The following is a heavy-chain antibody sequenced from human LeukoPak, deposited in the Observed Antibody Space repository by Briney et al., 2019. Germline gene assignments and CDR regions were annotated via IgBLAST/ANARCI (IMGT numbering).Heavy chain of an antibody. Sequence: GGSLRLSCAASGFTFSSYAMKWVRQAPGKGLEWVSTISGSGASTYYADSVKGRFTISRDNSQNTVYLQMNSLRAEDTAVYYCAKGPSSSWDYWGQGTLVTVSS. CDR3: AKGPSSSWDY. V-gene: IGHV3-23*01. J-gene: IGHJ4*02. CDR1: GFTFSSYA. CDR2: ISGSGAST. D-gene: IGHD6-6*01.